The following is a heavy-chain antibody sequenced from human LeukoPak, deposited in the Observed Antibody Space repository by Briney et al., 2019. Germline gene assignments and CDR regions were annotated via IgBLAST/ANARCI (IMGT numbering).Heavy chain of an antibody. D-gene: IGHD3-3*01. CDR3: ARPRLRFLEWSYFDY. Sequence: AETLSLTCAVYRGSFSGYYWSWIRQPPGKGLEWIGEINHSGSTNYNPSIKSRVTISVDTSKNQFSLKLSSVTAADTAVYYCARPRLRFLEWSYFDYWGQGTLVTVSS. CDR1: RGSFSGYY. J-gene: IGHJ4*02. CDR2: INHSGST. V-gene: IGHV4-34*01.